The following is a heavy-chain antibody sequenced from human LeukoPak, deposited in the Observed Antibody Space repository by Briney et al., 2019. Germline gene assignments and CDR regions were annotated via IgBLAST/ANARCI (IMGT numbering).Heavy chain of an antibody. CDR1: GGSFSGYY. Sequence: PSETLSLTCAVYGGSFSGYYWSWIRQPPGKGLEWIGEINHSGSTNYNPSLKSRVTISVDTSKNQFSLKLSSVTAADTAVYYCARGHQFDYWGQGTLVTVSS. CDR3: ARGHQFDY. D-gene: IGHD2-2*01. CDR2: INHSGST. V-gene: IGHV4-34*01. J-gene: IGHJ4*02.